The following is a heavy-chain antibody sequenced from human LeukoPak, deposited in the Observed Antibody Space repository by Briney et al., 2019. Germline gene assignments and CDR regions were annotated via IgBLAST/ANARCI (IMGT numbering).Heavy chain of an antibody. Sequence: PSETLSLTCAVSGGSISSGGYSWSWIRQPPGKGLEWIGYIYHSGSTYYNPSLKSRVTISVDTSKNQFSLKLSSVTAADTAVYYCARYYDILTGYSFDYWGQGTLVTVSS. D-gene: IGHD3-9*01. V-gene: IGHV4-30-2*01. CDR3: ARYYDILTGYSFDY. CDR1: GGSISSGGYS. CDR2: IYHSGST. J-gene: IGHJ4*02.